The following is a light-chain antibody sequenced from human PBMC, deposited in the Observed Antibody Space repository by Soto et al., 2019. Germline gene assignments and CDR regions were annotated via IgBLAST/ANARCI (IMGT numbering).Light chain of an antibody. Sequence: EIVLTQSPGTLSLSPGERATLSCRASQRVSSSYLAWYQQKPGQAPRLLIYGASSRATGIPDRFSGSGSGTDFTLTISRLEPEDFAVYYCQQYGSSPPWTFGQG. V-gene: IGKV3-20*01. CDR2: GAS. CDR3: QQYGSSPPWT. CDR1: QRVSSSY. J-gene: IGKJ1*01.